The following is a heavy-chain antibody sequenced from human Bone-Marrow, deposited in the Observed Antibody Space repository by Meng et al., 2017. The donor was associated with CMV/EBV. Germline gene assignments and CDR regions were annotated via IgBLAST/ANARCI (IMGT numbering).Heavy chain of an antibody. CDR1: GFTFSSYW. CDR3: ARNPVTNRRGSHFDY. D-gene: IGHD4-17*01. V-gene: IGHV3-7*01. Sequence: GGSLRLSCAASGFTFSSYWMSWVRQAPGKGLEWVADIKQDGSEKYYVDSVKGRFTISRDNDNNSLYLQMNSLRAEDTAVYYCARNPVTNRRGSHFDYWGQGTLVTVSS. CDR2: IKQDGSEK. J-gene: IGHJ4*02.